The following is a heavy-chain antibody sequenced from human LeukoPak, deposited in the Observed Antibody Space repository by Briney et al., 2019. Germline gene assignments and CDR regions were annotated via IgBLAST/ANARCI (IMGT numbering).Heavy chain of an antibody. Sequence: RASVKVSCKVSGYTLIELSMNWVRQAPGKGLEWMGGFDPEDGETIYAQKFQGRVTMTEDTSTNTVYMELSSLRSEDTAVYYCATPVSNYVWGGAFDVWGQGTRVTVSS. J-gene: IGHJ3*01. CDR2: FDPEDGET. CDR1: GYTLIELS. CDR3: ATPVSNYVWGGAFDV. V-gene: IGHV1-24*01. D-gene: IGHD3-16*01.